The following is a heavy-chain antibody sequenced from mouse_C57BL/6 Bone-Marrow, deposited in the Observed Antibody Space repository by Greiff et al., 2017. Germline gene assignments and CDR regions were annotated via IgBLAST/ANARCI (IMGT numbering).Heavy chain of an antibody. D-gene: IGHD1-1*01. CDR2: IDPSDSYT. CDR1: GYTFTSYW. V-gene: IGHV1-59*01. J-gene: IGHJ2*01. Sequence: QVQLQQPGAELVRPGTSVKLSCKASGYTFTSYWMHWVKQRPGQGLEWIGVIDPSDSYTNYNQKFKGKATLTVDTSSSTAYMQLSSLTSEVSAVYYCAYYNGSSYYFDYWGQGTTLTVSS. CDR3: AYYNGSSYYFDY.